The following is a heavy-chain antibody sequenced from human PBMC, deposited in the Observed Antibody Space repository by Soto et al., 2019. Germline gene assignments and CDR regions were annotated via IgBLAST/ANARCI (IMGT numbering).Heavy chain of an antibody. D-gene: IGHD2-15*01. J-gene: IGHJ6*03. CDR1: GGSFSGYY. CDR3: ARQENCSGGSCYPAGYYYYYMDV. V-gene: IGHV4-34*01. Sequence: SETLSLTCAFYGGSFSGYYWSWIRQPPGKGLEWIGYINYSGSTYYNPSLKSRVTISVDTSKNQFSLKLSSVTAADTAVYYCARQENCSGGSCYPAGYYYYYMDVWGKGTTVTVSS. CDR2: INYSGST.